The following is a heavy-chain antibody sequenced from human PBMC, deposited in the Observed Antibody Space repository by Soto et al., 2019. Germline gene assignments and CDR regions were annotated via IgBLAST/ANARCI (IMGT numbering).Heavy chain of an antibody. Sequence: SETLSLTCSVSGGSISGSYWSWIRQSPGKGLEWLGYVYYTGSTNYSPSLRSRVTISVDTAKNQFFLKLSSVTAADTAVYYCTRDGGRYYAMDVWGQGTTVTVSS. D-gene: IGHD3-3*01. J-gene: IGHJ6*02. V-gene: IGHV4-59*01. CDR2: VYYTGST. CDR1: GGSISGSY. CDR3: TRDGGRYYAMDV.